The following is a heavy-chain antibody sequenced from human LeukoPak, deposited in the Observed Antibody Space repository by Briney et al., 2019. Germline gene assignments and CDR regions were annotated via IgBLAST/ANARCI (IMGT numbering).Heavy chain of an antibody. Sequence: SETLSLTCTVSGGSISSYYWSWIRQPAGKGLEWIGRIYTSGSTNYNPSLKSRVTMSVDTSKNQFSLKLSSVTAADTAVYYCAREHDSSGYLYYFDYWGQGTLVTVSS. J-gene: IGHJ4*02. V-gene: IGHV4-4*07. D-gene: IGHD3-22*01. CDR3: AREHDSSGYLYYFDY. CDR1: GGSISSYY. CDR2: IYTSGST.